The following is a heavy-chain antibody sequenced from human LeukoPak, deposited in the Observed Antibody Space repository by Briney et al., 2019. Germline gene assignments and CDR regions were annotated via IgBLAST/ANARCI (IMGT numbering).Heavy chain of an antibody. CDR2: ISWNSGSI. CDR3: ARDSSGGFDY. D-gene: IGHD4-23*01. V-gene: IGHV3-9*01. J-gene: IGHJ4*02. CDR1: GFTFDDYA. Sequence: GGSLRLSCAASGFTFDDYAMHWVRQAPGKGLEWVSGISWNSGSIGYADSVKGRFTISRDNAKNSLYLQMNSLRAEDTAVYYCARDSSGGFDYWGQGTLVTVSS.